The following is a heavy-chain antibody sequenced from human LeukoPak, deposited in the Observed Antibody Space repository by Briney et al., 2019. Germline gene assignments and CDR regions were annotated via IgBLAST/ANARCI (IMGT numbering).Heavy chain of an antibody. Sequence: SETLSLTCTVSGGSISSYYWSWIRQPPGKGLEWIGYIYYSGSTNYNPSLKSRVTISVDTSKNQFSLKLSSVTAADTAVYYCARSESAAVPFFDYWGQGTLVTVSS. CDR1: GGSISSYY. D-gene: IGHD6-13*01. J-gene: IGHJ4*02. V-gene: IGHV4-59*01. CDR3: ARSESAAVPFFDY. CDR2: IYYSGST.